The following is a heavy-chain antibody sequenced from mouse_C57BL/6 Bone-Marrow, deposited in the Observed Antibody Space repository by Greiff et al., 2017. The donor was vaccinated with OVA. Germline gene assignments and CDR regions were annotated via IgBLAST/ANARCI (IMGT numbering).Heavy chain of an antibody. CDR3: ARGRGSSPFAY. CDR1: GYTFTSYG. D-gene: IGHD1-1*01. J-gene: IGHJ3*01. Sequence: VKLQESGAELARPGASVKLSCKASGYTFTSYGISWVKQRTGQGLEWIGEIYPRSGNTYYNEKFKGKATLTADKSSSTAYMELRSLTSEDSAVYFCARGRGSSPFAYWGQGTLVTVSA. CDR2: IYPRSGNT. V-gene: IGHV1-81*01.